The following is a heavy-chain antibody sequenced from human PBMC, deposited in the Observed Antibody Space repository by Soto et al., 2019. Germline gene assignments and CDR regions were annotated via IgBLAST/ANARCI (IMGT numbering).Heavy chain of an antibody. V-gene: IGHV4-59*01. Sequence: SETLSLTCTVSGGSISSYYWSWIRQPPGKGLEWIGYIYYSGSTSYNPSLKSRVTISVDTSKNQFSLKLSSVTAADTAVYYCARAGSGYWGQGTLVTVSS. J-gene: IGHJ4*02. CDR1: GGSISSYY. CDR2: IYYSGST. CDR3: ARAGSGY.